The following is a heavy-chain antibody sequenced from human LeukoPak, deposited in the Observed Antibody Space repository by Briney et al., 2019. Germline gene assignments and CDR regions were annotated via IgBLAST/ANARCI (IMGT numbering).Heavy chain of an antibody. J-gene: IGHJ5*02. D-gene: IGHD3-10*01. CDR2: ISSRGTYI. V-gene: IGHV3-21*04. CDR3: AKASPHYYGSGSYYLNPFDP. Sequence: PGGSLRLSCAASGFIFSRSNMNWVRQAPGKGLEWLSSISSRGTYIYYADSVKGRFIISRDNAKNSLYLQMNSLRAEDTAVYYCAKASPHYYGSGSYYLNPFDPWGQGTLVTVSS. CDR1: GFIFSRSN.